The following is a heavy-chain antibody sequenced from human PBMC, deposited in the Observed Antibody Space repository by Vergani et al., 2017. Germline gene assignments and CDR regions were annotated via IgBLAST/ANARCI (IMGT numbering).Heavy chain of an antibody. V-gene: IGHV4-39*01. CDR2: SYYSGST. CDR1: GGSISSSSYY. CDR3: ARHLAYCGGDCYPYYYGMDV. D-gene: IGHD2-21*02. J-gene: IGHJ6*02. Sequence: QLQLQESGPGLVKPSETLSLTCTVSGGSISSSSYYWGWIRQPPGKGLEWIGSSYYSGSTYYNPSLKSRVTISVDTSKNQFSLNLSSVTAADTAVYYCARHLAYCGGDCYPYYYGMDVGGQGTTVTVSS.